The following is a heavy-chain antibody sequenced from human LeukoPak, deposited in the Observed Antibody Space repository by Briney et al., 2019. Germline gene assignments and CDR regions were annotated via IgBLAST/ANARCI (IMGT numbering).Heavy chain of an antibody. Sequence: GRSLRLSCAASGFTFSSYAMHWVRQAPGKGLEWVAVISYDGSNKYYADSVKGRFTISRDNSKNTLYLQMNSLRAEDTAVYYCARKPALGVGDYWGQGTLVIVSS. D-gene: IGHD2-15*01. J-gene: IGHJ4*02. CDR3: ARKPALGVGDY. CDR1: GFTFSSYA. CDR2: ISYDGSNK. V-gene: IGHV3-30-3*01.